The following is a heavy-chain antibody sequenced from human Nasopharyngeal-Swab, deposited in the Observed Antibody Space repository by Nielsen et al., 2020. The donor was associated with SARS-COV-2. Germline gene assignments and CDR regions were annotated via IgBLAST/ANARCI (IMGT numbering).Heavy chain of an antibody. Sequence: GESLKISCAVSGLTVSSTYMSWVRQAPGKGLEWVSVTEIGGTTHYADSVKGRFTISRDNSKNTLYLQMNSLRAEDTAVYYCAREAQTGYSSGWTYYYYGMDVWGQGTTVTVSS. D-gene: IGHD6-19*01. CDR2: TEIGGTT. J-gene: IGHJ6*02. CDR3: AREAQTGYSSGWTYYYYGMDV. CDR1: GLTVSSTY. V-gene: IGHV3-53*05.